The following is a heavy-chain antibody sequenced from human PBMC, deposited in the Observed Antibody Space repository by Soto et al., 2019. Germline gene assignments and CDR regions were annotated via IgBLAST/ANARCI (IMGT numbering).Heavy chain of an antibody. CDR1: SGSIINYY. CDR2: IYYSGST. J-gene: IGHJ3*01. CDR3: ASRLTLATTTGAAFDL. D-gene: IGHD4-17*01. V-gene: IGHV4-59*01. Sequence: QVQLQESGPGLVKPSETLSLTCTVSSGSIINYYWSWIRQPPGKGLEWIGFIYYSGSTNYNSFLTSRVTRSVDMSRQQPCLKLTAVAAADTAVYYCASRLTLATTTGAAFDLWGQGTMVTVSS.